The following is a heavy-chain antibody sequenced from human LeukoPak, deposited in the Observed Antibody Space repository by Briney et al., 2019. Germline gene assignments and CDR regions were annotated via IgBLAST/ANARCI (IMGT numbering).Heavy chain of an antibody. CDR3: AKAPTYYYGSGSHSVLDY. Sequence: GGSLRLSCAVSGFTFTSYGMSWVRQAPGKGLEWVSSISGGGGSTHYADSVKGRFTISRDNSKNTLYLQMNSLRAEDTAVYYCAKAPTYYYGSGSHSVLDYWGQGTLVTVSS. CDR1: GFTFTSYG. J-gene: IGHJ4*02. CDR2: ISGGGGST. V-gene: IGHV3-23*01. D-gene: IGHD3-10*01.